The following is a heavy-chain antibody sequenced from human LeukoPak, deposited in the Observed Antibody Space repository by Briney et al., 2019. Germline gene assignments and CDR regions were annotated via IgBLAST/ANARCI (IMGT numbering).Heavy chain of an antibody. D-gene: IGHD4-17*01. J-gene: IGHJ1*01. Sequence: ASVKVSCKASGYTFTGYYMHWVRQAPGQGLEWMGWINPNSGGTNYAQKFQGRVTMTRDTSISTAYMELSRLRSDDTAVYYCATEGERASYGDYVSYFQHWGQGTLVTVSS. CDR2: INPNSGGT. CDR3: ATEGERASYGDYVSYFQH. CDR1: GYTFTGYY. V-gene: IGHV1-2*02.